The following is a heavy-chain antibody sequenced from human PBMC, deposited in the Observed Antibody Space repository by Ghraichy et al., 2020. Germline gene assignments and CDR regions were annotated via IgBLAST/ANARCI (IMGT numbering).Heavy chain of an antibody. Sequence: GGSLRLSCAASGFSVSRTYMSWVRQAPGKGLEWVSVIYSGATTYYADSVKGRFTISRDNSKNTLYLQMNSLRVEDTAVYYCARGLAAADIWGQGTLVTVSS. CDR2: IYSGATT. CDR3: ARGLAAADI. V-gene: IGHV3-66*01. D-gene: IGHD6-13*01. J-gene: IGHJ4*02. CDR1: GFSVSRTY.